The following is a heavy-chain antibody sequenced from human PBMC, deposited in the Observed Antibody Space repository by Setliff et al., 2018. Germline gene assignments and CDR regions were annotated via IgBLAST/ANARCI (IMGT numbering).Heavy chain of an antibody. J-gene: IGHJ6*03. D-gene: IGHD4-4*01. CDR1: GGSISSGDYY. Sequence: PSETLSLTCTVSGGSISSGDYYWSWIRQPAGKGLEWIGRIYTSGSTNYNPSLKSRVTMSVDTSKNQFSQKLSSVTAADTAVYYCARVSTVTTWPYYYYMDVWGKGTTVTVSS. CDR3: ARVSTVTTWPYYYYMDV. V-gene: IGHV4-61*02. CDR2: IYTSGST.